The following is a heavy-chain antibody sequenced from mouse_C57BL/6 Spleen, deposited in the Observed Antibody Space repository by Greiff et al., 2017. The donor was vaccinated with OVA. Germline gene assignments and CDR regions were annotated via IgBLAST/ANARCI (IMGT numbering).Heavy chain of an antibody. CDR3: ARSMVTTRKNWYFDV. CDR2: IWSDGST. D-gene: IGHD2-2*01. J-gene: IGHJ1*03. V-gene: IGHV2-6*03. Sequence: QVQLKQSGPGLVAPSQSLSITCTVSGFSLTSYGVHWVRQPPGKGLEWLVVIWSDGSTTYNSALKSRLSISKDNSKSQVFLKMNSLQTDDTAMYYCARSMVTTRKNWYFDVWGTGTTVTVSS. CDR1: GFSLTSYG.